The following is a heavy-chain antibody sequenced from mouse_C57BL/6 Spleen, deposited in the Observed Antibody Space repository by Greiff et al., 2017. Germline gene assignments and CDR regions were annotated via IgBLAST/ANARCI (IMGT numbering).Heavy chain of an antibody. J-gene: IGHJ2*01. V-gene: IGHV7-3*01. CDR3: ARSGITTVAYYFDY. CDR2: IRNKANGYTT. D-gene: IGHD1-1*01. CDR1: GFTFTDYY. Sequence: EVQRVESGGGLVQPGGSLSLSCAASGFTFTDYYMSWVRQPPGKALEWLGFIRNKANGYTTEYSASVKGRFTISRDNSQSILYLQMNALRAEDSATYYCARSGITTVAYYFDYWGQGTTLTVSS.